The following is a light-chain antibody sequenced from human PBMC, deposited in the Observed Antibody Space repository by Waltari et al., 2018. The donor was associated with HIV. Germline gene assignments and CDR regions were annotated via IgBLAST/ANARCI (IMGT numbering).Light chain of an antibody. V-gene: IGKV2-28*01. CDR1: QSLLSRNGNNY. Sequence: DVVMTQSPLALRVTPGAPASISCRYSQSLLSRNGNNYLDWYLQKPGQSPQLLIYVGSNRASGVPDRFSGSGSGTDFTLKISRVEAEDVGVYYCMQALEAPLTFGGGTKVQIK. J-gene: IGKJ4*01. CDR2: VGS. CDR3: MQALEAPLT.